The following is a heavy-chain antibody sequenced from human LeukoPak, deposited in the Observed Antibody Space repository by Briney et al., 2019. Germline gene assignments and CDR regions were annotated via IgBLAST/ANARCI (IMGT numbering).Heavy chain of an antibody. CDR2: INRSGDT. J-gene: IGHJ6*03. CDR3: ARVDSTFNFYFNMDV. D-gene: IGHD2/OR15-2a*01. Sequence: SETLSLTCAVQGGSLSVYYWSWIRQSPRKGLEWIGEINRSGDTSYNPSLKSRVTISADTSQNQFSLKMTSVTAVDTAVYYCARVDSTFNFYFNMDVWGQGTTVIV. CDR1: GGSLSVYY. V-gene: IGHV4-34*01.